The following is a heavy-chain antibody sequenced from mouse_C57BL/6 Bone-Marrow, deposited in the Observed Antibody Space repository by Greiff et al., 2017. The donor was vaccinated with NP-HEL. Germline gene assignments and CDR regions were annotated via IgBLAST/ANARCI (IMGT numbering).Heavy chain of an antibody. V-gene: IGHV5-6*01. CDR3: AREDGKGDFDY. D-gene: IGHD1-1*01. CDR2: ISSGGSYT. Sequence: EVKLQESGGDLVKPGGSLKLSCAASGFTFSSYGMSWVRQTPDKRLEWVATISSGGSYTYYPDSVKGRFTISRDNAKNTLYLQMSSLKSEDTAMYYCAREDGKGDFDYWGQGTTLTVSS. J-gene: IGHJ2*01. CDR1: GFTFSSYG.